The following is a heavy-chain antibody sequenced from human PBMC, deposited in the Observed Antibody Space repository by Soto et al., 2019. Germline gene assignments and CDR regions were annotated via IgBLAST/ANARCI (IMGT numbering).Heavy chain of an antibody. Sequence: GGSLRLSCAASGFTFSGSAMHWVRQASGKGLEWVGRIRSKANSYATAYAASVKGRFTISRDDSKNTAYLQMNSLKTEDTAVYYCTRHVELVVAATPHHRDWFDPWGQGTLVTVSS. CDR1: GFTFSGSA. D-gene: IGHD2-15*01. V-gene: IGHV3-73*01. J-gene: IGHJ5*02. CDR3: TRHVELVVAATPHHRDWFDP. CDR2: IRSKANSYAT.